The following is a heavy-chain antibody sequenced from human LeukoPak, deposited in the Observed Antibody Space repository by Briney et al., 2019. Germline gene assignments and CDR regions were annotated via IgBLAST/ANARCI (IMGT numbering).Heavy chain of an antibody. D-gene: IGHD3-3*01. Sequence: GGSLRLSCEASGFTFENYVMSWVRQAPGKGLEWVSTINWNGGSTGYADSVKGRFTISRDNSKNTLYLQMNSLRAEDTAVYYCAREGYSYYDFWSGYYRGEYFDYWGQGTLVTVSS. CDR3: AREGYSYYDFWSGYYRGEYFDY. CDR1: GFTFENYV. CDR2: INWNGGST. J-gene: IGHJ4*02. V-gene: IGHV3-20*04.